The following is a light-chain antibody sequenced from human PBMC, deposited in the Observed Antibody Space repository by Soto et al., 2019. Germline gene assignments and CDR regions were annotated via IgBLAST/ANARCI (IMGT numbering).Light chain of an antibody. Sequence: VVLTQSPATLPLSPGERATLSCRASQSVSIYLAWYQQKPGQAPRLLIYDASNRATGIPARFSGSGSGTDFTLTINSLEPEDFAVYYCQQRSYWLTFGQGTRLEIK. CDR2: DAS. CDR3: QQRSYWLT. V-gene: IGKV3-11*01. J-gene: IGKJ5*01. CDR1: QSVSIY.